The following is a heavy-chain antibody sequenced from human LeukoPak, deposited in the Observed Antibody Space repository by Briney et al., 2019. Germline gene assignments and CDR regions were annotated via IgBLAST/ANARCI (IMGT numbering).Heavy chain of an antibody. CDR1: GYTFTCYY. D-gene: IGHD6-13*01. Sequence: ASVKVSCKASGYTFTCYYMHWVRQAPGQGLEWMGWINPNSGGTNYAQKFQGRVTMTRDTSISTAYMELSRLRSDDTAVYYCARALLGSSWFRIWGQGTLVTVSS. V-gene: IGHV1-2*02. J-gene: IGHJ4*02. CDR3: ARALLGSSWFRI. CDR2: INPNSGGT.